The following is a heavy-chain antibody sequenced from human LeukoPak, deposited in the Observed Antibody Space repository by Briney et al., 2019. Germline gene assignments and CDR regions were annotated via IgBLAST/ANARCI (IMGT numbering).Heavy chain of an antibody. J-gene: IGHJ4*02. CDR1: GYTLTGYY. D-gene: IGHD3-9*01. V-gene: IGHV1-2*02. CDR3: ARGFDWLEYYFDY. CDR2: INPNSGGT. Sequence: GASVKVSCKASGYTLTGYYIHWVRQAPGQGLEWVGWINPNSGGTDYARKFQGRVTMTRDTSISTAYMELNRLRSDDTAVYYCARGFDWLEYYFDYWGQGTLVTVSS.